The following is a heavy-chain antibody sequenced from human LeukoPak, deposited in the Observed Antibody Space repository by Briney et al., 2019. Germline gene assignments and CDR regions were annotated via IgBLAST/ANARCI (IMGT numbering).Heavy chain of an antibody. CDR1: GFIFSSYA. Sequence: PGGSLRLSCAASGFIFSSYAVHWVRQAPGKGLEWVAFISFDGSNKYYADSAKGRFTISRDNSKNTLYLQMNSLRAEDTAVYYCARQVAGLDYWGQGTLVTVSS. D-gene: IGHD6-19*01. J-gene: IGHJ4*02. CDR3: ARQVAGLDY. CDR2: ISFDGSNK. V-gene: IGHV3-30-3*01.